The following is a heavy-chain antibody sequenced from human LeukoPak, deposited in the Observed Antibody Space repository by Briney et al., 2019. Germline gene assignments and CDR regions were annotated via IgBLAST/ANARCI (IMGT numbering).Heavy chain of an antibody. CDR1: GYTFTSYG. Sequence: ASVKVSCKASGYTFTSYGISWVRQAPGQGLEWMGWISAYNGNTNYAQKLQGRVTMTTGTSTSTAYMELRIRRSDDTAVYYCARIISGSGGYYFDSGAREPWSPSPQ. J-gene: IGHJ4*02. CDR3: ARIISGSGGYYFDS. D-gene: IGHD1-26*01. CDR2: ISAYNGNT. V-gene: IGHV1-18*01.